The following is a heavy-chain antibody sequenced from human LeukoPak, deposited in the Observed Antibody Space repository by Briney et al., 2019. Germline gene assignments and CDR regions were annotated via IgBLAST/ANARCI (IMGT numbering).Heavy chain of an antibody. CDR1: GGSVSSSDYY. CDR3: ARGARLPLDIVVVPAAISGWFDP. CDR2: IYYSGST. D-gene: IGHD2-2*03. J-gene: IGHJ5*02. V-gene: IGHV4-39*07. Sequence: SETLSLTCTVSGGSVSSSDYYWDWIRQPPGKGLEWIGSIYYSGSTYYSPSLKSRVTISVDRSKNQFSLKLSSVTAADTAVYYCARGARLPLDIVVVPAAISGWFDPWGQGTLVTVSS.